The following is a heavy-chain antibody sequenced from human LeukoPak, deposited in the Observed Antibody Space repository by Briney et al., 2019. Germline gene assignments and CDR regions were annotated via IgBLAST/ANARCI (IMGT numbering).Heavy chain of an antibody. CDR1: GFTFSSYA. V-gene: IGHV3-23*01. Sequence: GGSLRLSCTASGFTFSSYAMSWVRQAPGKGLEWVSSISGSGIGTYYADSVKGRFTISRDNSKNTLYLQMNSLRADDTAVYSCAKHYYGSGSYWARLDYWGQGTLVTVSS. D-gene: IGHD3-10*01. CDR3: AKHYYGSGSYWARLDY. CDR2: ISGSGIGT. J-gene: IGHJ4*02.